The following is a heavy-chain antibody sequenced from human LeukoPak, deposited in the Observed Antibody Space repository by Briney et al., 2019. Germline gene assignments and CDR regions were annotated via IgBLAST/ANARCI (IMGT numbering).Heavy chain of an antibody. Sequence: GGSLRLSCAASGLTFSSYSMNWVRQAPGKGLEWVSSISSSSSYIYYADSVKGRFTISRDNAKNSLYLQMNSLRAEDTAVYYCARDERIAFDIWGQGTMVTVSS. CDR3: ARDERIAFDI. CDR2: ISSSSSYI. CDR1: GLTFSSYS. V-gene: IGHV3-21*01. J-gene: IGHJ3*02. D-gene: IGHD1-1*01.